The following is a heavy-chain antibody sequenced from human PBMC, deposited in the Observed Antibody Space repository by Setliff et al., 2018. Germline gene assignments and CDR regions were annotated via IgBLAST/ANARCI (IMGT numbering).Heavy chain of an antibody. D-gene: IGHD3-10*01. CDR2: IYSGDSDT. CDR1: GYIFTNYW. CDR3: ARLGEFDAFDI. J-gene: IGHJ3*02. Sequence: GESLKISCKGSGYIFTNYWIGWVRQMPGKGLEWMGVIYSGDSDTRYSPSFQGQVTMSADKSISTAYLQWASLKASDTAMYYCARLGEFDAFDIWGQGTMVTVSS. V-gene: IGHV5-51*01.